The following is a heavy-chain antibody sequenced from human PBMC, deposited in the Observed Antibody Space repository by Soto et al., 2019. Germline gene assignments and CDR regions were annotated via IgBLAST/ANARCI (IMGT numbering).Heavy chain of an antibody. CDR1: GFTFSGSA. Sequence: EVQLVESGGGLVQPGGSLKLSCAASGFTFSGSAMHWVRQASGKGLEWVGRIRSKANSYATAYAASVKGRFTISRDDSKNTAYLQMNSLKTEDTAVYYCTRSRQDAARDILVVPAANDAFDIWGQGTMVTVSS. CDR2: IRSKANSYAT. J-gene: IGHJ3*02. D-gene: IGHD2-2*01. CDR3: TRSRQDAARDILVVPAANDAFDI. V-gene: IGHV3-73*01.